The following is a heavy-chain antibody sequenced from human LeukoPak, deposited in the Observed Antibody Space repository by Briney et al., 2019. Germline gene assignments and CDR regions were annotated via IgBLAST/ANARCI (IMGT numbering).Heavy chain of an antibody. Sequence: SETLSLTCTVSGGSITSSSYYWGWIRQHPGNGLEWIGSIYYSGSTYYNPSLKSRVTISVDTSKNQFSLKLSSMTAADTALYYCARGRRDGYMLLWEDYWGQGTLVTVSS. CDR3: ARGRRDGYMLLWEDY. D-gene: IGHD5-24*01. CDR1: GGSITSSSYY. J-gene: IGHJ4*02. V-gene: IGHV4-39*07. CDR2: IYYSGST.